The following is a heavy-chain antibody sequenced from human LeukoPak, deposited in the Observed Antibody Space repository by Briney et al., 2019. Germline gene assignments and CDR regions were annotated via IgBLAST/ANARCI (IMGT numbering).Heavy chain of an antibody. Sequence: SETLSLTCTVSGGSISSSNYYWDWVRQPPGEGLEWIGSIYYSGSTYYNPSLKSRVTISVDTSKNQFSLKLSSVTAADTAVYYCARRTAAGRGDWGQGTLVAVSS. V-gene: IGHV4-39*01. CDR2: IYYSGST. CDR1: GGSISSSNYY. D-gene: IGHD6-13*01. CDR3: ARRTAAGRGD. J-gene: IGHJ4*02.